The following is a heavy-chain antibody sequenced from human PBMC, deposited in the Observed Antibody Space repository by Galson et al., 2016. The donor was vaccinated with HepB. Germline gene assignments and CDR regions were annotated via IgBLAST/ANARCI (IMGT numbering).Heavy chain of an antibody. V-gene: IGHV3-21*01. J-gene: IGHJ4*02. CDR2: ISNAGSYR. CDR3: ARSGGTYSSSSYYFDS. Sequence: SLRLSCAGSGFVFSAYGFNWIRQAPGKGPEWVSSISNAGSYRHYTESVKGRFTISRDNDKHSLYLQMNSLRAEDTAVYYCARSGGTYSSSSYYFDSWGQGTLVAVSS. CDR1: GFVFSAYG. D-gene: IGHD6-6*01.